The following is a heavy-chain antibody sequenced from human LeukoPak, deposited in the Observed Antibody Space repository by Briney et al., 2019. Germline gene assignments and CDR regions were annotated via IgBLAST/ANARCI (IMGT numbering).Heavy chain of an antibody. CDR2: IYPGDSDT. D-gene: IGHD6-19*01. Sequence: GESLKISCKGSGYSFTSYWIGWVRQMPGKGLEWMGIIYPGDSDTRYSPSFQGQVAISADKSISTAYLQWSSLKASDTAMYYCARVPVADPYYFDYWGQGTLVTVSS. CDR1: GYSFTSYW. CDR3: ARVPVADPYYFDY. J-gene: IGHJ4*02. V-gene: IGHV5-51*01.